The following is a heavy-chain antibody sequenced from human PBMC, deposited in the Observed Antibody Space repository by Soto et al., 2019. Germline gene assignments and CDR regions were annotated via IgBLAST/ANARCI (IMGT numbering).Heavy chain of an antibody. D-gene: IGHD4-4*01. CDR1: GYTFTSYA. V-gene: IGHV1-3*01. J-gene: IGHJ6*02. CDR2: INAGNGNT. Sequence: ASVKVSCKASGYTFTSYAMHWVRQAPGQRLEWMGWINAGNGNTKYSQKFQGRVTITRDTSASTAYMELSSLRAEDTAVYYCARVYYSNYDPYYYYGMDVWGQGTTVTVSS. CDR3: ARVYYSNYDPYYYYGMDV.